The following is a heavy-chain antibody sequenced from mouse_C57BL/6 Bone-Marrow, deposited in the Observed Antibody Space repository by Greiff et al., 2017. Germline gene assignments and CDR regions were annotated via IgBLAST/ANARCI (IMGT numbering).Heavy chain of an antibody. CDR2: IYPRSGNT. D-gene: IGHD2-5*01. CDR1: GYTFTSYG. J-gene: IGHJ4*01. CDR3: AREGAYYSNYDAMDY. Sequence: VQLQQSGAELARPGASVKLSCKASGYTFTSYGISWVKQRTGQGLEWIGEIYPRSGNTYYNEKSKGKATLTADKSSSTAYMELRSLTSEDSAVYFCAREGAYYSNYDAMDYWGQGTSVTVSS. V-gene: IGHV1-81*01.